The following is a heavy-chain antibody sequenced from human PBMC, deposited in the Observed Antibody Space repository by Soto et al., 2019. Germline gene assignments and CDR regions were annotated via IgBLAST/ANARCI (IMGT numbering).Heavy chain of an antibody. CDR1: GGIFNSYA. Sequence: QVQLVQSGAEVKKPGSSVRVSCKTSGGIFNSYAISWVRQAPGQGLEWMAGIIPKLGTTNYAQKFQGRVTVTAETSPSTAHLELTGLRSEDTAVYYCALRGTSGWEYWGQGTLVIVSS. V-gene: IGHV1-69*06. D-gene: IGHD1-26*01. J-gene: IGHJ4*02. CDR3: ALRGTSGWEY. CDR2: IIPKLGTT.